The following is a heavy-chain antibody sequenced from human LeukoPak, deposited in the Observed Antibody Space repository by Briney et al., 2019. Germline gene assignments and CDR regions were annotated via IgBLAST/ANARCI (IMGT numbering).Heavy chain of an antibody. CDR1: GGSIRSTTHY. CDR3: ARRAPAEAAFDI. V-gene: IGHV4-61*05. CDR2: IYHSGTT. Sequence: SETLSFTCTVSGGSIRSTTHYWSWIRQPPGKGLEWIGYIYHSGTTNYNPSLRSRVTISVDTSKNQFSLKLSSVTAADTAVYYCARRAPAEAAFDIWGQGTMVTVSS. J-gene: IGHJ3*02.